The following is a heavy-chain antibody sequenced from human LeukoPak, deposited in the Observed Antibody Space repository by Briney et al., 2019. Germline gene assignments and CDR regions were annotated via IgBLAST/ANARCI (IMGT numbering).Heavy chain of an antibody. J-gene: IGHJ6*02. D-gene: IGHD6-6*01. V-gene: IGHV1-3*01. CDR1: GYTFTSYA. Sequence: ASVKVSCKASGYTFTSYAMHWVRQAPGQRLEWMGWINAGNGNTKYSQKFQGRVTITRDTSASTAYMELSSLRSEDTAVYYCARDMKSLQRTGGTWQLVHSLLGMDVWGQGTTVTVSS. CDR2: INAGNGNT. CDR3: ARDMKSLQRTGGTWQLVHSLLGMDV.